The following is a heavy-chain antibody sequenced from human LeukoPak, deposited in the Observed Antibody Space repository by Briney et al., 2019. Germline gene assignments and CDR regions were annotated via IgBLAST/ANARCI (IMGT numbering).Heavy chain of an antibody. CDR1: GFSLSNARMG. CDR2: IFSNDEQ. D-gene: IGHD3-22*01. CDR3: ARIPTYYDSSGYYFRGTYYFDY. Sequence: SGPTLVNPTETLTLTCTVSGFSLSNARMGVSWISQPPGKALEWLAHIFSNDEQSYSTSLKSRLTISKDTSKSQVVLTMTNMDPVDTATYYCARIPTYYDSSGYYFRGTYYFDYWGQGTLVTVSS. V-gene: IGHV2-26*01. J-gene: IGHJ4*02.